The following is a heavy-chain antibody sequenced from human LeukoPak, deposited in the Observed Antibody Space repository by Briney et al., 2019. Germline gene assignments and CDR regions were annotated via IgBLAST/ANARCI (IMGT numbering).Heavy chain of an antibody. Sequence: GGSLRLSCAASGFTFSSYGMSWVRQAPGKGLEWVSAISGSGGSTYYADSVKGRFTISRDNSKNTLYLQMNSLRAEDTAVYYCAKGSNYYDSSGRRSNYYFDYWGQGTLVTVSS. J-gene: IGHJ4*02. CDR2: ISGSGGST. D-gene: IGHD3-22*01. V-gene: IGHV3-23*01. CDR1: GFTFSSYG. CDR3: AKGSNYYDSSGRRSNYYFDY.